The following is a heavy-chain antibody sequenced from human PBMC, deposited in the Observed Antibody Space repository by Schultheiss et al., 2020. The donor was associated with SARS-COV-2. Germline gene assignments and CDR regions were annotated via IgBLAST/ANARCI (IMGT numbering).Heavy chain of an antibody. Sequence: GGSLRLSCAASGFTFSSYSMNWVRQAPGKGLEWVAVSWYDGSNKYHADSVKGRFTISRDNSKNTLNLEMNSLRAEDTAVYYCARERGGDGYPDYFQHWGQGTLVTVSS. CDR1: GFTFSSYS. J-gene: IGHJ1*01. V-gene: IGHV3-33*08. CDR3: ARERGGDGYPDYFQH. D-gene: IGHD5-24*01. CDR2: SWYDGSNK.